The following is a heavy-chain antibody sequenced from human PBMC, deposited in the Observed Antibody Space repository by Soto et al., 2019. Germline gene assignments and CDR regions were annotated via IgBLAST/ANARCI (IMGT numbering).Heavy chain of an antibody. J-gene: IGHJ4*02. D-gene: IGHD3-3*01. V-gene: IGHV3-23*01. CDR1: GFTLRSCA. CDR2: IRPNTAQT. Sequence: GGSLRLSCADSGFTLRSCAISWVRQAPGKGLEWVSAIRPNTAQTYYADSVKGRFTISRDDSENTVYLQMNSLRAEDTALYYLAPGSFDFWGRYTELDFWGQGTLVTVSS. CDR3: APGSFDFWGRYTELDF.